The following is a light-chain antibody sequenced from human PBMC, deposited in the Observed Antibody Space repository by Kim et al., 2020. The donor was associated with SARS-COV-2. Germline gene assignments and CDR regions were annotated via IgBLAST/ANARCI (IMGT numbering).Light chain of an antibody. CDR1: QTIYSN. CDR3: QQYDVWPRS. Sequence: VSPWERVILSCRASQTIYSNLAWYQQKPGQAPRLLIYGASSWATGVPVRFSGSGSGTDFTFTISSLQSEDFAVYYCQQYDVWPRSFGQGTRLEIK. J-gene: IGKJ5*01. CDR2: GAS. V-gene: IGKV3-15*01.